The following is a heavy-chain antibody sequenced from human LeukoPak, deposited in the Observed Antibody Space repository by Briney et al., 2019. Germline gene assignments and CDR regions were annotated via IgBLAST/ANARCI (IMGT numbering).Heavy chain of an antibody. Sequence: PSETLSLTCAVYGGSFSGYYWSWSRQPPGQGLEWMVETNHSGSTNYNPSLKSRVTISSPMSNTRLPLKLTSVAAADTAIYYCTRLAPFPGVWASDFWGQGILVTVSS. CDR1: GGSFSGYY. CDR3: TRLAPFPGVWASDF. D-gene: IGHD1-26*01. J-gene: IGHJ4*02. CDR2: TNHSGST. V-gene: IGHV4-34*01.